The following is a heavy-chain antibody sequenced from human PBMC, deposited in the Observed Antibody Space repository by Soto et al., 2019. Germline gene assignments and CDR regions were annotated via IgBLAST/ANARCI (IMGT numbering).Heavy chain of an antibody. V-gene: IGHV2-5*01. CDR3: AHSSVGYCDSTSCLNWFDP. CDR1: GFSLSTSGVG. J-gene: IGHJ5*02. D-gene: IGHD2-2*01. Sequence: ASGPTLVNPTQTLTLTCTFSGFSLSTSGVGVGWIRQPPGKALEWLALIYGNDDERYSPSLKSRLTITKDTSKNQVVLTMTNMDPVDTATYYCAHSSVGYCDSTSCLNWFDPWGQGTLVTVS. CDR2: IYGNDDE.